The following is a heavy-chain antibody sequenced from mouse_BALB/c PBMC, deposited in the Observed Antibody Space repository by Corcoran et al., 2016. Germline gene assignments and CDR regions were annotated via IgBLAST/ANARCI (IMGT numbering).Heavy chain of an antibody. V-gene: IGHV3-6*02. CDR3: ATFAY. J-gene: IGHJ3*01. CDR2: ISYDGSN. Sequence: DVQLEESGLGRVKPSQSLTLTSPVTGYSITSGYYWNWIRQIQENKREWMGYISYDGSNNYNPSLKNRISITRNTSKNQLFLKSNSVTTKGTATYYCATFAYWGQGTLVTVSP. CDR1: GYSITSGYY.